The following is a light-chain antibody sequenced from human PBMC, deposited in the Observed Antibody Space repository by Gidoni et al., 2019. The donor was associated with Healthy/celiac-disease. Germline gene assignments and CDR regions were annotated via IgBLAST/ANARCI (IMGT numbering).Light chain of an antibody. Sequence: DIQMTQSPSTLSASVGDRVTITCRASQSISSWLAWYQQKPGKAPKLLIYKASSLESGVPSRFSGSGSGTEFTLTISSLQPDDFATSYCQQYNSYSRTWTFGQXTKVEIK. J-gene: IGKJ1*01. CDR2: KAS. CDR1: QSISSW. CDR3: QQYNSYSRTWT. V-gene: IGKV1-5*03.